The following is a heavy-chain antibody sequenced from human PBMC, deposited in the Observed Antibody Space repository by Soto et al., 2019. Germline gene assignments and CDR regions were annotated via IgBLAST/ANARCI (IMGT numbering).Heavy chain of an antibody. CDR2: IIPINSTP. V-gene: IGHV1-69*13. Sequence: GASVKVSCKASGYTFTSYGISWVRQAPGQGLEWMGGIIPINSTPNYAQKFQGRVTITADESTSTAYMELSSLRSEDTAVYYCARPIQYYFDTSAQSAWFDPWGQGTLVTVSS. CDR1: GYTFTSYG. D-gene: IGHD3-22*01. CDR3: ARPIQYYFDTSAQSAWFDP. J-gene: IGHJ5*02.